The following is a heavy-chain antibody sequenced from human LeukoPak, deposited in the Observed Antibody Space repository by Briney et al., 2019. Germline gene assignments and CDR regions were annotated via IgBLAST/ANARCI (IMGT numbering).Heavy chain of an antibody. CDR2: IYYSGST. CDR1: GGSISSYY. D-gene: IGHD2-15*01. V-gene: IGHV4-59*01. Sequence: SETLSLTCTVSGGSISSYYWSRIRQPPGKGLEWIGYIYYSGSTNYNPSLKSRVTISVDTSKNQFSLKLSSVTAADTAVYYCARGEVARGPFDYWGQGTLVTVSS. CDR3: ARGEVARGPFDY. J-gene: IGHJ4*02.